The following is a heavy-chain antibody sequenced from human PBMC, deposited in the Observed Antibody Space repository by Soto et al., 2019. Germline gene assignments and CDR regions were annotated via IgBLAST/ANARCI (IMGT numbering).Heavy chain of an antibody. CDR2: IYYSGST. Sequence: PSETLSLTCTVSGGSISSSSYYWGWIRQPPGKGLEWIGSIYYSGSTYYNPSLKSRITINPDTSKNQFSLQLNSVTPEDTAVYYCARGGWLWQFDYWGQGTLVT. CDR1: GGSISSSSYY. CDR3: ARGGWLWQFDY. D-gene: IGHD3-22*01. V-gene: IGHV4-39*01. J-gene: IGHJ4*02.